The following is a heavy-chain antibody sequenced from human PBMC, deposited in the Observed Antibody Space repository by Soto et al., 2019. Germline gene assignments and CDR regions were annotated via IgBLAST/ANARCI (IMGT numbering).Heavy chain of an antibody. CDR3: VRDGSKTLREWFDP. J-gene: IGHJ5*02. Sequence: QVQLLESGPGLVKPSETLALTCNVSGSPINGFFWSWVRQPAGKGLEWIGRIYASGTTDFNPSLKSRVRMSVDVSKNQVFLTLTAVSAADTAVYYCVRDGSKTLREWFDPWGGGLSVTVSS. V-gene: IGHV4-4*07. D-gene: IGHD3-16*01. CDR2: IYASGTT. CDR1: GSPINGFF.